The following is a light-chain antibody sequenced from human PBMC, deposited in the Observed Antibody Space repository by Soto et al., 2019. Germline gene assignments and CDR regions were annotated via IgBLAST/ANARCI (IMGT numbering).Light chain of an antibody. V-gene: IGKV1-9*01. CDR1: PAISRF. CDR2: AAS. J-gene: IGKJ4*01. Sequence: IQLTQSPSSLSASVGDRVTITCRARPAISRFLAWYQQKPGKAPNLLIYAASTLQSGVPSRFSGSGSGTDFTLTISSLQPEDFATYFCQQLNSYPLTFGGGTKVEIK. CDR3: QQLNSYPLT.